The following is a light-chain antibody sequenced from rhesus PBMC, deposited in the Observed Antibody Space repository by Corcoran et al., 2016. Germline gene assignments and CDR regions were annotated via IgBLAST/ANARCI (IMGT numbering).Light chain of an antibody. V-gene: IGLV2-23*01. CDR3: SSYSATSTFI. Sequence: QAALTQPPSVSGSPGQSVTISCTGTSSDIGGYNYVSWYQQHPGKAPKLMIYDVSKRPSGVSDRFSGSKSGNTASLTISGLQAEDEADYYCSSYSATSTFIFGVGTRLTVL. CDR1: SSDIGGYNY. CDR2: DVS. J-gene: IGLJ1*01.